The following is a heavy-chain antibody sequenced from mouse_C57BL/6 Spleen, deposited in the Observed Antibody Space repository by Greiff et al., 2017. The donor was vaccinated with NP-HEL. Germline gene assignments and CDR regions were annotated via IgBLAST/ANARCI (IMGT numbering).Heavy chain of an antibody. V-gene: IGHV2-2*01. J-gene: IGHJ4*01. D-gene: IGHD1-1*01. CDR1: GFSLTSYG. CDR2: IWSGGST. Sequence: VQLQQSGPGLVQPSQSLSITCTVSGFSLTSYGVHWVRQSPGKGLEWLGVIWSGGSTDYNAAFISRLSISKDNSKSQVFFKMNSLQADDTAIYYCARRGRYGSSYYAMDYWGQGTSVTVSS. CDR3: ARRGRYGSSYYAMDY.